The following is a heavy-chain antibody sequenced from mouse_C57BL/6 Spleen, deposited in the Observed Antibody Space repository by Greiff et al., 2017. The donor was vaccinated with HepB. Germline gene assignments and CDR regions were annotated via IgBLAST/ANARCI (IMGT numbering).Heavy chain of an antibody. CDR3: ARREGYYGYFDV. CDR1: GYSITSGYD. Sequence: VQLKESGPGMVKPSQSLSLTCTVTGYSITSGYDWHWIRHFPGNKLEWMGYISYSGSTNYNPSLKSRISITHDTSKNHFFLKLNSVTTEDTATYYCARREGYYGYFDVWGTGTTVTVSS. V-gene: IGHV3-1*01. D-gene: IGHD1-1*02. J-gene: IGHJ1*03. CDR2: ISYSGST.